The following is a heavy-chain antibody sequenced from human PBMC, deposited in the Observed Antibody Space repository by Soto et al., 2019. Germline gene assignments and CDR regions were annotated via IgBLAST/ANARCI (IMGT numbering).Heavy chain of an antibody. J-gene: IGHJ4*02. Sequence: ASVKVSCKTSGYTFSNYGITWVRQAPGQPLEWLGWISLYSDGTNYAQKFQGRVSMTTDTSTTTAYMELRSLRSDDTAVYYCARVISSRDEYFDYWGQGTVVTVSS. CDR3: ARVISSRDEYFDY. D-gene: IGHD2-2*01. V-gene: IGHV1-18*01. CDR2: ISLYSDGT. CDR1: GYTFSNYG.